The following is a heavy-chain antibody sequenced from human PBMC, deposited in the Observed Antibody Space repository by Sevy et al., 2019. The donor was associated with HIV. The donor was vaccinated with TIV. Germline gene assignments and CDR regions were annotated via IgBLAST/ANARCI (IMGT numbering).Heavy chain of an antibody. CDR1: GYTFTGYY. CDR2: INPNSGGT. D-gene: IGHD4-17*01. V-gene: IGHV1-2*06. Sequence: ASVKVSCKASGYTFTGYYMHWVRQAPGQGLEWMGRINPNSGGTNYAQKFQGRVTMTRDTSISTAYMELSGLRSDDTAVYYCARAVGLTTVLTVFDYWGQGTLVTVSS. J-gene: IGHJ4*02. CDR3: ARAVGLTTVLTVFDY.